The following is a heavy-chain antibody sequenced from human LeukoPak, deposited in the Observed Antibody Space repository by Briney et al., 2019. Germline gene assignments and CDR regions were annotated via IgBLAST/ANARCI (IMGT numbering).Heavy chain of an antibody. V-gene: IGHV4-59*11. CDR2: IYYSGST. CDR1: GGSMSGHH. CDR3: ARKEGDY. J-gene: IGHJ4*02. Sequence: SETLSLTCTVSGGSMSGHHWNWIRQPPGKGLEWIGYIYYSGSTNYNPSLKSRVTISVDTSKNQFSLKLSSVTAADTAVYYCARKEGDYWGQGTLVTVSP.